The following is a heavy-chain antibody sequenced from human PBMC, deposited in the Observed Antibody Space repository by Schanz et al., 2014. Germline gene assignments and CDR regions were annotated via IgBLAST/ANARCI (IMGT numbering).Heavy chain of an antibody. Sequence: DVQLVESGGGLAQPGGSLRLSCVASGFMFTKYAMNWVCQAPGKGLEWVSGISGTGTKTYYADSVKSRFTISRDNSKNTVFLQMSSLRADDTALYYCAKDIGGAVAAPVYDSWGQGTLVTVSS. CDR1: GFMFTKYA. CDR3: AKDIGGAVAAPVYDS. V-gene: IGHV3-23*04. D-gene: IGHD2-15*01. CDR2: ISGTGTKT. J-gene: IGHJ4*02.